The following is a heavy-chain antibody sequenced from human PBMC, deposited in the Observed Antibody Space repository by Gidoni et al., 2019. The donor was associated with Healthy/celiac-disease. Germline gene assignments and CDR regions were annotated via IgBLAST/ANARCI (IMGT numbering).Heavy chain of an antibody. CDR1: GFTFSRYG. D-gene: IGHD2-2*01. V-gene: IGHV3-30*18. CDR3: AKGAANPGIVVPAAFFDY. Sequence: SGFTFSRYGMHWVRQATGKGLEWVAVISYDGSNKYYADSVKGRFTISRDNSKNTLYLQMNSLRAEDTAVYYCAKGAANPGIVVPAAFFDYWGQGTLVTVSS. CDR2: ISYDGSNK. J-gene: IGHJ4*02.